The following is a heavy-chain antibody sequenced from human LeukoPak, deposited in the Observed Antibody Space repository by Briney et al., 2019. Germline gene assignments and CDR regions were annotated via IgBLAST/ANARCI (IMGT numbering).Heavy chain of an antibody. D-gene: IGHD2-2*02. J-gene: IGHJ6*03. CDR2: IYSGGST. CDR3: ARERLSRRLPAAILDNYYYMDV. Sequence: GGSLRLSCAASGFTVSSNYMSWVRQAPGKGLEWVSVIYSGGSTYYADSVKGRFTISRDNSKNTLYLQMNSLRAEDTAVYYCARERLSRRLPAAILDNYYYMDVWGKGTTVTVSS. CDR1: GFTVSSNY. V-gene: IGHV3-53*01.